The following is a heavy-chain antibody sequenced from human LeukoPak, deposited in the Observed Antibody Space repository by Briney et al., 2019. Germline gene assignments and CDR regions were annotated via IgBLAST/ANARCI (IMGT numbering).Heavy chain of an antibody. V-gene: IGHV4-4*07. CDR3: ARAETTVTRGSFDY. D-gene: IGHD4-17*01. CDR1: GGSISSCY. Sequence: SETLSLTCTFSGGSISSCYWSWIRQPAGKGLEWIGRIYTSGSTNYNPSLKSRVTMSVDTSKNQFSLKLSSVTAADTAVYYCARAETTVTRGSFDYWGQGTLVTVSS. CDR2: IYTSGST. J-gene: IGHJ4*02.